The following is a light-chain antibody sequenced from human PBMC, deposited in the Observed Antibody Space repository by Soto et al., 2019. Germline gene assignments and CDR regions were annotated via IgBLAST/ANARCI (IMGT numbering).Light chain of an antibody. V-gene: IGKV3-15*01. Sequence: EIVLTQSPATLSVFPGEKATLSCGASQSVSNNLAWYHQKPGQAPRPLIYGASTRATGVPARFSGSGSGTEFTIPVSSLQSADSAIYYCQQYSSWSCTFGPGTKVAI. CDR3: QQYSSWSCT. J-gene: IGKJ3*01. CDR1: QSVSNN. CDR2: GAS.